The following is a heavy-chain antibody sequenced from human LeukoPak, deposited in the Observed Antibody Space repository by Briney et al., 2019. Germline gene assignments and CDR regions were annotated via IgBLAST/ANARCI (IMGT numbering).Heavy chain of an antibody. J-gene: IGHJ6*04. V-gene: IGHV3-30*18. CDR3: AKNADYYGSGSYAQGYYGMDV. CDR1: GFTFSSYG. CDR2: ISYDGSNK. Sequence: GRSLRLSCAASGFTFSSYGMHWVRQAPGKGLEWVAVISYDGSNKYYADSVKGRFTISRDNSKNTLYLQMNSLRAEDTAAYYCAKNADYYGSGSYAQGYYGMDVWGKGTTVTVSS. D-gene: IGHD3-10*01.